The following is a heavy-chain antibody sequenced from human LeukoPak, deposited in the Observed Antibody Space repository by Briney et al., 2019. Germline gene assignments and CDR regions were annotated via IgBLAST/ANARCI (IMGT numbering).Heavy chain of an antibody. CDR2: ISANNGNT. D-gene: IGHD4-17*01. J-gene: IGHJ4*02. Sequence: ASVKVSCKASGYTFSDYFIHWVRQAPGQGLEWMGWISANNGNTNYAQKLQGRVTMTTDTSTSTVHMELRSLRSDDTAVYYCARDRDGDFFDYWGQGTLVTVSS. V-gene: IGHV1-18*04. CDR3: ARDRDGDFFDY. CDR1: GYTFSDYF.